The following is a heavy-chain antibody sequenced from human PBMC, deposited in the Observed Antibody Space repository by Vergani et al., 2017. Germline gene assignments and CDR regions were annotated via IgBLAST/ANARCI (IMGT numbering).Heavy chain of an antibody. D-gene: IGHD2-2*01. CDR2: ISAYNGNT. J-gene: IGHJ4*02. CDR1: GYTFTSYG. V-gene: IGHV1-18*01. CDR3: ARASIVVVPAAHFDY. Sequence: QVQLVQSGAEVKKPGSSVKVSCKASGYTFTSYGISWVRQAPGQGLEWMGWISAYNGNTNYAQKLQGRVTMTTDTSTSTAYMELRSLRSDDTAVYYCARASIVVVPAAHFDYWGQGTLVTVSS.